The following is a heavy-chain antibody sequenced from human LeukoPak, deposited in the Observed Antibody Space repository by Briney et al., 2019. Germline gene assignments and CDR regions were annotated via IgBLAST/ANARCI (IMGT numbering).Heavy chain of an antibody. CDR3: ARSRPAILEWLLFTYYMDV. J-gene: IGHJ6*03. CDR1: GGSISSGDYY. Sequence: SQTLSLTCTVSGGSISSGDYYWSWIRQPPGKGLEWIGYIYYSGSTYYNPSLKSRVTISVDTSKNQFSLKLSSVTAADTAVYYCARSRPAILEWLLFTYYMDVWGKGTTVTVSS. V-gene: IGHV4-30-4*08. D-gene: IGHD3-3*01. CDR2: IYYSGST.